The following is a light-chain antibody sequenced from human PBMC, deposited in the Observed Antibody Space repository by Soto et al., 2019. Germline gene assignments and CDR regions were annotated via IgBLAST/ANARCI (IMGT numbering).Light chain of an antibody. CDR3: QTWGPGIWV. CDR1: SGQNTYA. Sequence: QPVLTQSPSASASLGASVKLTCTLSSGQNTYAIAWYQQQSEKGPRYLMKVDSDGSFRKGDGIPDRFSGSSSGAERYLTLPRLQSEDEAEYFCQTWGPGIWVFGGRTQLTVL. CDR2: VDSDGSF. V-gene: IGLV4-69*01. J-gene: IGLJ3*02.